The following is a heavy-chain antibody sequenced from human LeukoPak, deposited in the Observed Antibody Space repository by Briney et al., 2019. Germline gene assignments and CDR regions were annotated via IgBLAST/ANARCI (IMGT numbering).Heavy chain of an antibody. CDR3: AKNRDPIIKGDAFDI. CDR1: GFTFSSYG. CDR2: ISYDGSNK. J-gene: IGHJ3*02. D-gene: IGHD3-10*01. Sequence: GGSLRLSCAASGFTFSSYGMHWVRQAPGKGLEWVAVISYDGSNKYYADSVKGRFTISRDNSKNTLYLQMNSLRAEDTAVYYCAKNRDPIIKGDAFDIWGQGTMVTVS. V-gene: IGHV3-30*18.